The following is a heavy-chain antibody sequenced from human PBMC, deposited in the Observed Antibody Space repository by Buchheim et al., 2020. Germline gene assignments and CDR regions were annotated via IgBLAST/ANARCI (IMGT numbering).Heavy chain of an antibody. J-gene: IGHJ6*02. V-gene: IGHV4-59*01. D-gene: IGHD3-10*01. CDR3: GRGIVTVDV. CDR2: SPLSGDG. Sequence: QLRQSGPALVKPSETLSLNCSVSGGSINPYYWTWIRQTPDWRLEWLGYSPLSGDGIYNPSVEGRITISVDTSKSQISLKLTSLTAADTAVYYCGRGIVTVDVWGPGT. CDR1: GGSINPYY.